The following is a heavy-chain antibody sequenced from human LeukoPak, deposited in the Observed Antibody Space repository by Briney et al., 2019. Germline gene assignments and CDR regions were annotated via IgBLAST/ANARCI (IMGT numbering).Heavy chain of an antibody. J-gene: IGHJ5*02. V-gene: IGHV1-69*04. CDR1: GGTFSSYA. Sequence: GSSVKVSCKASGGTFSSYAISWVRQAPGQGREWMGRIIPILGIANYAQKFQGRVTITADKSTSTAYMELSSLRSEDTAVYYCARERNGDIVVVPAAMSPWFDPWGQGTLVTVSS. D-gene: IGHD2-2*01. CDR2: IIPILGIA. CDR3: ARERNGDIVVVPAAMSPWFDP.